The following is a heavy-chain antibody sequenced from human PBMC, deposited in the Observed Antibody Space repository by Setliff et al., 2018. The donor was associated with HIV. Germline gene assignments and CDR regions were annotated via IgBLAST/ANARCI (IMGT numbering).Heavy chain of an antibody. D-gene: IGHD2-15*01. CDR2: INQSGST. V-gene: IGHV4-34*01. J-gene: IGHJ5*02. CDR1: GGSFRGYY. Sequence: SETLSLTCAVDGGSFRGYYWSWIRQSPGKGLEWIGEINQSGSTKYNPSLKSRVTMSVDMSTNRFSLRLSSVTAADTAVYYCARAPCAGGTCYAWFDPWGQGTLVTVSS. CDR3: ARAPCAGGTCYAWFDP.